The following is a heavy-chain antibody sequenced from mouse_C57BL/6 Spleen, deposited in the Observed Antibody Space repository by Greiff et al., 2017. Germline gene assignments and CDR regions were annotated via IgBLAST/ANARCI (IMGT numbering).Heavy chain of an antibody. D-gene: IGHD1-1*01. CDR2: INPNYGTT. CDR1: GYSFTDYN. V-gene: IGHV1-39*01. Sequence: VQLQQSGPELVKPGASVKISCKASGYSFTDYNMNWVKQSNGKSLEWIGVINPNYGTTSYNQKFKGKATLTVDQSSSTAYMQLNSLTSEDSAVYYCAPTVVATRDWYFDVWGTGTTVTVSS. J-gene: IGHJ1*03. CDR3: APTVVATRDWYFDV.